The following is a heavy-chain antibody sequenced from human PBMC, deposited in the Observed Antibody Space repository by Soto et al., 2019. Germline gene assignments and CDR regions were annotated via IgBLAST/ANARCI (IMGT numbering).Heavy chain of an antibody. J-gene: IGHJ6*02. V-gene: IGHV3-21*01. CDR3: ARDPLYGSGNYYYGMDV. CDR1: GFTFSSYS. D-gene: IGHD3-10*01. CDR2: ISSSSSYI. Sequence: EVQLVESGGGLVKPGGSLRLSCAASGFTFSSYSMNWVRQAPGKGLEWVSSISSSSSYIYYADSVKGRFTISRDNAKNSLYLQMNSVRAEDTAVYYCARDPLYGSGNYYYGMDVWGQGTTVTVSS.